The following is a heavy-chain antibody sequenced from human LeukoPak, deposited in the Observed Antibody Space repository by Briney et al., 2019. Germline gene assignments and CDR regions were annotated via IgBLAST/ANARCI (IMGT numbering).Heavy chain of an antibody. D-gene: IGHD6-6*01. J-gene: IGHJ5*02. V-gene: IGHV4-59*08. CDR2: IYYSGST. CDR3: ARQTRSSSPLDP. CDR1: GGSISSYY. Sequence: SETLSLTRTVSGGSISSYYWSWIRQPPGKGLEWIGYIYYSGSTNYNPSLKSRVTISVDTSKNQFSLKLSSVTAADTAVYYRARQTRSSSPLDPWGQGTLVTVSS.